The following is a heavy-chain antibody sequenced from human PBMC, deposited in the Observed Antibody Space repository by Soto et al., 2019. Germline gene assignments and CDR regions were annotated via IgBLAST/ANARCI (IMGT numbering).Heavy chain of an antibody. CDR1: GFTFSNAW. CDR2: IRSKTDDGPT. CDR3: TSQPTPAVTQFDY. J-gene: IGHJ4*02. Sequence: EVQLVESGGDLVKPGGSLRLSCAASGFTFSNAWMTWVRQAPGKGLEWVGRIRSKTDDGPTDYAVSVKGRFTISRDDSKNTLYLQMNSLKSEDTAVYYCTSQPTPAVTQFDYWGQGTLVTVSS. D-gene: IGHD4-17*01. V-gene: IGHV3-15*01.